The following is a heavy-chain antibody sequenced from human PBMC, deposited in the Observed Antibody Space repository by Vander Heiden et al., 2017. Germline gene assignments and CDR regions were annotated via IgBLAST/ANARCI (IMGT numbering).Heavy chain of an antibody. D-gene: IGHD5-18*01. CDR3: ARERGDTGTWSNYFYGMDV. J-gene: IGHJ6*02. Sequence: QVQLQESGRGLVKPSQTLSLTCTISGATSSSVTSYWTWIRQHPGKGLEWIGYISDSGTTDYNPSLRGRLTISVDTSKSQFSLNLSSVTAADTAVYFCARERGDTGTWSNYFYGMDVWGQGTTVTVSS. CDR2: ISDSGTT. CDR1: GATSSSVTSY. V-gene: IGHV4-31*03.